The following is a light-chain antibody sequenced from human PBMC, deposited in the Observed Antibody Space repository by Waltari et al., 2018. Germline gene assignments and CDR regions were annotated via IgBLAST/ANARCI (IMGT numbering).Light chain of an antibody. CDR1: SPNIGEGCA. Sequence: QSVLTQPPSVSGAPGQRVTISCTGSSPNIGEGCALNCYQQLPGTAPKLPIHVNTNRPSEVPYRFSASKSGTSASLAITGLQAEDEADYYCQSYDSSLSVWVFGGGTKLTVL. CDR3: QSYDSSLSVWV. CDR2: VNT. V-gene: IGLV1-40*01. J-gene: IGLJ3*02.